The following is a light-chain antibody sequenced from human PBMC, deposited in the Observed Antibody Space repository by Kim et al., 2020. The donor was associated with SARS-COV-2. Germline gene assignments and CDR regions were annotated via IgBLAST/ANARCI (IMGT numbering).Light chain of an antibody. V-gene: IGLV4-69*01. CDR3: QTWGTGFWV. CDR2: LNSDGSH. J-gene: IGLJ3*02. CDR1: SGHSSYA. Sequence: ASVKLTCTRSSGHSSYAIAWHQQQPEKGPRYLMKLNSDGSHSKGDGIPDRFSGSSSGAERYLTISSLQSEDEADYYCQTWGTGFWVCGGGTQLTVL.